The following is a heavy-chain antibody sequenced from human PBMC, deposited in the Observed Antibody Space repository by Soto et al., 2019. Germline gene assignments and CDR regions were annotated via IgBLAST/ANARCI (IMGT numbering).Heavy chain of an antibody. D-gene: IGHD1-1*01. CDR2: IIPIFDTT. CDR1: GGTFSSYA. J-gene: IGHJ6*02. CDR3: ARPISTSTSPGNPYSGMDV. V-gene: IGHV1-69*01. Sequence: QVQLVQSGAEVKKPGSSVKVSCKVYGGTFSSYAISWVRQAPGQGLEWMGGIIPIFDTTNYAQSLQGRVTITADESTSTAYMELDSLSSEDTAIYYCARPISTSTSPGNPYSGMDVWGQGTTVTVSS.